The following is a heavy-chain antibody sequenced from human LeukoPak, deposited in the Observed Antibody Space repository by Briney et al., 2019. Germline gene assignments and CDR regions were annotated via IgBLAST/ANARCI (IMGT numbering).Heavy chain of an antibody. CDR1: GFTFSDYA. D-gene: IGHD3-9*01. CDR2: ISSGGSTI. J-gene: IGHJ4*02. CDR3: ARENDWYGGWDY. Sequence: PGGSLRLSCVVSGFTFSDYAMSWVRQAPGKGLQWISYISSGGSTIYYADSVKGRFTISRDNAKNSLYLQMNSLRAEDTAIYYCARENDWYGGWDYWGQGTLVTVSS. V-gene: IGHV3-11*04.